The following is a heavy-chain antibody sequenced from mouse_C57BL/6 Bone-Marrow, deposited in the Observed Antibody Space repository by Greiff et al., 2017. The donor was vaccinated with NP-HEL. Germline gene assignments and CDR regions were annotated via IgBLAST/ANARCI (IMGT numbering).Heavy chain of an antibody. Sequence: EVQLQQSGPELVKPGASVMISCKASGYTFTDYYMNWVKQSHGKSLEWIGDINPNNGGTSYIQKFKGKATLTVDKSSSTAYMELRSLTSEDSAVYYCAPYDYYFDYWGQGTTLTVSS. CDR3: APYDYYFDY. V-gene: IGHV1-26*01. D-gene: IGHD2-4*01. CDR1: GYTFTDYY. J-gene: IGHJ2*01. CDR2: INPNNGGT.